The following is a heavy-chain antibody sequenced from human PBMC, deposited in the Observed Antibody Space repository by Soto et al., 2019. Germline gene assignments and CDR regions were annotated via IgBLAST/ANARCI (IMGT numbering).Heavy chain of an antibody. CDR3: ATLWGGPADY. V-gene: IGHV3-30*03. CDR1: GISFSRFG. CDR2: MSYDGSEE. J-gene: IGHJ4*02. Sequence: VQLVESGGGVVQPGRSLRLSCAASGISFSRFGMHWVRQAPGKGLEWVAVMSYDGSEESYADSVKGRFTIYRDNSKNTLYLQMNSLRAEDTAVYYCATLWGGPADYWGQGTLVTVSS. D-gene: IGHD3-10*01.